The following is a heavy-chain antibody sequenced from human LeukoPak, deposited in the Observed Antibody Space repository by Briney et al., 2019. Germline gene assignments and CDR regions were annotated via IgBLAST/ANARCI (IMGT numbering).Heavy chain of an antibody. Sequence: PSETLSLTCTVSGGSISSYYWSWIRQPAGKGLEWIGRIYTSGSTNYNPSLKSRVTISVDTSKNQLSLKLSSVTAADTAVYYCARVTTMVRGLVQNNWFDPWGQGTLVTVSS. CDR1: GGSISSYY. V-gene: IGHV4-4*07. CDR2: IYTSGST. CDR3: ARVTTMVRGLVQNNWFDP. D-gene: IGHD3-10*01. J-gene: IGHJ5*02.